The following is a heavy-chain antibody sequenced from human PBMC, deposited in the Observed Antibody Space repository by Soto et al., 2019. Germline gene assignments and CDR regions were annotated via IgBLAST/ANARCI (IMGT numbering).Heavy chain of an antibody. CDR1: GFTFSSSA. J-gene: IGHJ3*02. D-gene: IGHD3-22*01. Sequence: GGSLRLSCAAPGFTFSSSAMSWVRQAPGKGLEWVSTISGSGGSTYYADSVKGRFTVSRDNSKNTLYLQMNSLRAEDTALYYCARVAYFYDTSGYSDALDIWGQGTMVTVSS. V-gene: IGHV3-23*01. CDR3: ARVAYFYDTSGYSDALDI. CDR2: ISGSGGST.